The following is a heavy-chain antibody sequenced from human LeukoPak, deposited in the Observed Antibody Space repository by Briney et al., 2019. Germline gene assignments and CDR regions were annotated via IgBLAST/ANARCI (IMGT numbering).Heavy chain of an antibody. CDR2: IYPRDGST. V-gene: IGHV1-46*01. CDR3: ARDQEGFDY. J-gene: IGHJ4*02. Sequence: ASVKVSCKASGYTFTSNYIHWVRQAPGQGLEWMGMIYPRDGSTSYTRKFQGRVTVTRDTSTSTVHMELSGLRSEDTAVYYCARDQEGFDYWGQGTLVTVSS. CDR1: GYTFTSNY.